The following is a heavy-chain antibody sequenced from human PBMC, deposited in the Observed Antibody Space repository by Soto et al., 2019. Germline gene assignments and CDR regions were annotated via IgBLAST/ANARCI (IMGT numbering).Heavy chain of an antibody. CDR3: GRVASSSSWTPDY. CDR1: GFSFSVYS. V-gene: IGHV3-21*01. CDR2: LTSSSSHT. D-gene: IGHD6-13*01. J-gene: IGHJ4*02. Sequence: GSLRLSCAGSGFSFSVYSMNWVRQAPGKALEWVSSLTSSSSHTYYADSVKGRFTISRDNAKNLLYLQMDSLRDEDTAVYYCGRVASSSSWTPDYLGQGTLVTVSS.